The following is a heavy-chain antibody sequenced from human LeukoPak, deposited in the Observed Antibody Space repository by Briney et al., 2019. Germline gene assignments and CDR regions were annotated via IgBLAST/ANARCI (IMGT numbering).Heavy chain of an antibody. D-gene: IGHD6-13*01. Sequence: SETLSLTCSVSGASISSHYWSWIRQPPGKGLEWIGYIHYSGSTNCNPSLKSRVTISLDTSKNQFSLKLTSVTAADTAVYYCARLLMGIAAAATYFDYWGQGTLVTVSS. CDR1: GASISSHY. V-gene: IGHV4-59*08. CDR2: IHYSGST. J-gene: IGHJ4*02. CDR3: ARLLMGIAAAATYFDY.